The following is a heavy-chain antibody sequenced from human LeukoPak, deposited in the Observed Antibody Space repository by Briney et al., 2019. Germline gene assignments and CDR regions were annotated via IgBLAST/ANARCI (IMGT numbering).Heavy chain of an antibody. CDR3: VKVVTPNRYFDY. Sequence: ASVKVSCKASGYTFTGYYIHWARQAPGQGLEWMGWINPNSGGANYAQKFQGRVTMTRDTSISTAHMELGRLRSDDTAIYYCVKVVTPNRYFDYWGQGTLVTVSS. D-gene: IGHD4-23*01. CDR1: GYTFTGYY. V-gene: IGHV1-2*02. CDR2: INPNSGGA. J-gene: IGHJ4*02.